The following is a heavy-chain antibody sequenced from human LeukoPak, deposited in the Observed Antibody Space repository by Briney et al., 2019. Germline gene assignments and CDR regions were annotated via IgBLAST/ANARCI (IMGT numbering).Heavy chain of an antibody. CDR1: GFTFSSYA. J-gene: IGHJ4*02. V-gene: IGHV3-15*01. Sequence: PGGSLRLSCAASGFTFSSYAMSWVRQAPGKGLEWVGRIKSKTDGGTTDYAAPVKGRFTISRDDSKNTLYLQMNSLKTEDTAVYYCTTDYDFDWLLRTDYWGQGTLVTVSS. CDR3: TTDYDFDWLLRTDY. CDR2: IKSKTDGGTT. D-gene: IGHD3-9*01.